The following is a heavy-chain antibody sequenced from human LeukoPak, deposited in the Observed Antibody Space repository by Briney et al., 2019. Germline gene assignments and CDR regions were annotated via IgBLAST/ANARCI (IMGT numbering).Heavy chain of an antibody. D-gene: IGHD1-26*01. Sequence: SVKVSCRASGGTFSSYTISWVRQAPGQGLEWMGRIIPILGIANYAQKFQGRVTITADKSTSTAYMELSSLRSEDTALYYCASLVGATRYFDYWGQGTLVTVSS. CDR1: GGTFSSYT. CDR2: IIPILGIA. CDR3: ASLVGATRYFDY. J-gene: IGHJ4*02. V-gene: IGHV1-69*02.